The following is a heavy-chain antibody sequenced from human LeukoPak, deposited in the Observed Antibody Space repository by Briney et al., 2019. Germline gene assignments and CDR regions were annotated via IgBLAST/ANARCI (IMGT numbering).Heavy chain of an antibody. CDR2: IGYDGSNK. CDR1: GFTFSDYA. D-gene: IGHD5-18*01. V-gene: IGHV3-33*01. J-gene: IGHJ4*02. Sequence: GGSLRLSRAASGFTFSDYAMHWVRQAPGKGLEWVAVIGYDGSNKYDADSVKGRFTISRDNSKNTLYLQMNSLRAEDTAVYYCARGNTAMVTWGQGTLVTVSS. CDR3: ARGNTAMVT.